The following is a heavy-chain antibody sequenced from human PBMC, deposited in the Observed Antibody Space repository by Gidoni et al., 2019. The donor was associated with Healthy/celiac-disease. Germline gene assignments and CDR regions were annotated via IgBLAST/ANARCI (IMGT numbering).Heavy chain of an antibody. CDR1: GFTFSSYA. CDR3: AKVVVVVTASYYFDY. V-gene: IGHV3-23*01. CDR2: SSGSGGST. J-gene: IGHJ4*02. Sequence: EVQLLESGGGLVQPGGSLRLSCAASGFTFSSYAMSWVRQAPGKGLEWVSASSGSGGSTYYADSVKGRFTISRDNSKNTLYLQMNSLRAEDTAVYYCAKVVVVVTASYYFDYWGQGTLVTVSS. D-gene: IGHD2-21*02.